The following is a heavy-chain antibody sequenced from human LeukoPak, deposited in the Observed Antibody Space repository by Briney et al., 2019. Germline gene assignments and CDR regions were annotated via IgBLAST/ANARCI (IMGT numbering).Heavy chain of an antibody. V-gene: IGHV4-39*07. D-gene: IGHD6-13*01. CDR3: ARCIADGAFDI. CDR2: IYYSGST. J-gene: IGHJ3*02. Sequence: PSETLSLTCTVSGGSISSSSYYWGWIRQPPGKGLEWIGSIYYSGSTYYNPSLKSRVTISVDTSKNQFSLKLSSVTAADTAVYYCARCIADGAFDIWGQGTMVTVSS. CDR1: GGSISSSSYY.